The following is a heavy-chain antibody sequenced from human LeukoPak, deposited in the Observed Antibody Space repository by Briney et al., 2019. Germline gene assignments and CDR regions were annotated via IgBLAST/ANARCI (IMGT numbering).Heavy chain of an antibody. CDR1: GGSVSGYY. J-gene: IGHJ6*02. CDR3: ARAVVGAPEGGNYYYDGMDV. Sequence: PSETLSLTCAVYGGSVSGYYWSWIRQPPGKGLEWIGEINHSGSTNYNPSLKSRVTISVDTSKNQFSLKLSSVTAADTAVYYCARAVVGAPEGGNYYYDGMDVWGQGTTVTVSS. CDR2: INHSGST. D-gene: IGHD1-26*01. V-gene: IGHV4-34*01.